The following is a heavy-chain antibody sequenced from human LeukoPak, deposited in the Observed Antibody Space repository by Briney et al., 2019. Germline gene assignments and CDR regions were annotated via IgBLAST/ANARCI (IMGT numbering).Heavy chain of an antibody. CDR1: GDTLTELS. CDR3: ATFRSSYAFDAFDI. J-gene: IGHJ3*02. D-gene: IGHD6-6*01. CDR2: FDPEDGER. Sequence: ASVKVSCKVSGDTLTELSMHWERQAPGKGLEWMGGFDPEDGERTYAQKFQGRVTLTEDTSAGTAYMELSSLRSEDTAVYYCATFRSSYAFDAFDIWGQGTMVTVSS. V-gene: IGHV1-24*01.